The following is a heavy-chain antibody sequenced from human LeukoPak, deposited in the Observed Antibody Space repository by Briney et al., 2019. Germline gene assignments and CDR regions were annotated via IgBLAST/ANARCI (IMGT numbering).Heavy chain of an antibody. J-gene: IGHJ3*02. CDR1: GFTFSSYG. V-gene: IGHV3-33*01. D-gene: IGHD6-19*01. CDR2: IWYDGSNK. CDR3: ARASTLAVAGNAFDI. Sequence: PGGSLRLSCAASGFTFSSYGMHWVRQAPGKGLEWVAVIWYDGSNKYYADSVKGRFTISRDNSKNTLYLQMNSLRAEDTAVYYCARASTLAVAGNAFDIWGQGTMVTVSS.